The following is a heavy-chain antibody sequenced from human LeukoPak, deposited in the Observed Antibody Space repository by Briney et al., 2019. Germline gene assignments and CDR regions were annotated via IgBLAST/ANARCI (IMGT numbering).Heavy chain of an antibody. CDR1: GYTFTGYY. CDR3: ARVLWFGELFDY. D-gene: IGHD3-10*01. V-gene: IGHV1-2*02. Sequence: ASVKVSCKASGYTFTGYYMHWVRQAPGQGLEWMGWINPNSGGTNYAQKFQGRVTMTRDTSISTAYMELSRQRSDDTAVYYCARVLWFGELFDYWGQGTLVTVSS. J-gene: IGHJ4*02. CDR2: INPNSGGT.